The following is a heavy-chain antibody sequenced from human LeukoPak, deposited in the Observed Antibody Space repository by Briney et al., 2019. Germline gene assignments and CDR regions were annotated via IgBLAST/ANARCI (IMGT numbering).Heavy chain of an antibody. D-gene: IGHD6-6*01. CDR1: GFTFSSYG. J-gene: IGHJ4*02. V-gene: IGHV3-21*01. Sequence: KPGGSLRLSCAASGFTFSSYGMHWVRQAPGKGLEWVSSISSSSYIYYADSVKGRFTISRDNAKNSLYLQMNSLRAEDTAVYYCARVYSSSSPINYWGQGTLVTVSS. CDR3: ARVYSSSSPINY. CDR2: ISSSSYI.